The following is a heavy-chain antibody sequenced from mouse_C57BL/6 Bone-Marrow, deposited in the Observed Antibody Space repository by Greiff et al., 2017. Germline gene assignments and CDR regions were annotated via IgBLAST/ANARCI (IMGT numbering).Heavy chain of an antibody. CDR2: IYPGSGST. Sequence: QVQLQQSGAELVKPGASVKMSCKASGYTFTSYWITWVKQRPGQGLEWIGDIYPGSGSTNYNEKFKSKATLTVATSSSTAYMQLSSLTSEDSAVYYCARRGTGDYWGQGTTLTVAS. V-gene: IGHV1-55*01. J-gene: IGHJ2*01. CDR3: ARRGTGDY. D-gene: IGHD2-14*01. CDR1: GYTFTSYW.